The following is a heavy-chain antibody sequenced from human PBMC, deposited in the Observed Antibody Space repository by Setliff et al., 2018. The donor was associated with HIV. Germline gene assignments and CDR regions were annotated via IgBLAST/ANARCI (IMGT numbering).Heavy chain of an antibody. CDR1: GGFLNGYF. CDR3: VRANNNGRFHHYIDV. J-gene: IGHJ6*03. CDR2: AYYDGST. V-gene: IGHV4-59*01. Sequence: SETLSLTCTVSGGFLNGYFWTWIRQPPGKKLEWIGRAYYDGSTHYNPSRNSRATISVDTSKNQCFLKVNSVTPAGTAVYFCVRANNNGRFHHYIDVWGKGTTVTV. D-gene: IGHD1-1*01.